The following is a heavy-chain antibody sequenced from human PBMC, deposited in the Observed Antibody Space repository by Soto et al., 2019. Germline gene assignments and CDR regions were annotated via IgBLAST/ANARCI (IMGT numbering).Heavy chain of an antibody. CDR1: GGSISSGGYS. D-gene: IGHD5-12*01. Sequence: QLPLQESGSGLVKPSQTLSLTCAVSGGSISSGGYSWSWIRQPPGKGLEWIGYIYHSGSTYYNPSLKSRVTISVDRSKTQFSLKLSSVTAADTAVYYCARRRGFPYYYGMDVWGQGTTVTVSS. CDR3: ARRRGFPYYYGMDV. CDR2: IYHSGST. V-gene: IGHV4-30-2*01. J-gene: IGHJ6*02.